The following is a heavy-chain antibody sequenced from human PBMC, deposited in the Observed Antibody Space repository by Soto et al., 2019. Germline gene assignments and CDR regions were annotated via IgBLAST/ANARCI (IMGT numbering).Heavy chain of an antibody. Sequence: QVQLQESGPGLVKPSQTLSLTCTVSGGSISSGDYYWSWIRQPPGKGLEWIGYIYHSGSTYYNPALKSRVTISVDTSKNQFSLKLSSVPAADTAVYYCARERPDGARLDPWGQGTLVTVSS. CDR3: ARERPDGARLDP. D-gene: IGHD6-6*01. J-gene: IGHJ5*02. CDR2: IYHSGST. CDR1: GGSISSGDYY. V-gene: IGHV4-30-4*01.